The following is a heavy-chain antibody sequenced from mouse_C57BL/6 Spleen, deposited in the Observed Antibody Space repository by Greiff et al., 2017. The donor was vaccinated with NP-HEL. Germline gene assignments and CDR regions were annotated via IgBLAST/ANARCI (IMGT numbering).Heavy chain of an antibody. CDR1: GFTFSDYY. D-gene: IGHD2-4*01. V-gene: IGHV5-16*01. CDR3: AREYDYDGYFDV. Sequence: EVKVVESEGGLVQPGSSMKLSCTASGFTFSDYYMAWVRQVPEKGLEWVANINYDGSSTYYLDSLKSRFIISRDNAKNILYLQMSSLKSEDTATYYCAREYDYDGYFDVWGTGTTVTVSS. J-gene: IGHJ1*03. CDR2: INYDGSST.